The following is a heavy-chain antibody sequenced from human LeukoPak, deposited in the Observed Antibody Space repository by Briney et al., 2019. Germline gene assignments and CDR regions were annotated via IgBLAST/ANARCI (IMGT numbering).Heavy chain of an antibody. Sequence: GESLKISCKGSGYSLTSYRIGWVRQMPGKGLEWMGIIYPGDSDTRYSPSFQGQVTISADKSISTAYLQWSSLKASDTAMYYCARLLAYYDSSGYPTWYYFDYWGQGTLVTVSS. CDR1: GYSLTSYR. J-gene: IGHJ4*02. CDR3: ARLLAYYDSSGYPTWYYFDY. V-gene: IGHV5-51*01. D-gene: IGHD3-22*01. CDR2: IYPGDSDT.